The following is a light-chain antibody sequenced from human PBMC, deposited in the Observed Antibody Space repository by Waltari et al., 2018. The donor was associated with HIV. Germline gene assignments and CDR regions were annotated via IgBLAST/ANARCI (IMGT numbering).Light chain of an antibody. J-gene: IGLJ3*02. Sequence: SYELTQPPSVSVSPGQTARSPCSGDALPKQYAYWYQQKPGQAPVLVIYKDSERPSGIPERFSGSSSGTTVTLTISGVQAEDEADYYCQSADSSGTYPVFGGGTKLTVL. CDR3: QSADSSGTYPV. CDR2: KDS. CDR1: ALPKQY. V-gene: IGLV3-25*03.